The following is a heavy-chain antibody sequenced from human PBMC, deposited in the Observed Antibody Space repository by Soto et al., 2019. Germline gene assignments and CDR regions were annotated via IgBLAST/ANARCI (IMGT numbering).Heavy chain of an antibody. CDR3: AAYYDILTGYTDEGDYGMDV. Sequence: GASVKVSCKASGFTFTSSAVQWVRQARGQRLEWIGWIVVGSGNTSYAQKFQERVTITRDMSTSTAYMELSSLRSEDTAVYYCAAYYDILTGYTDEGDYGMDVWGQGTTVTVSS. CDR1: GFTFTSSA. D-gene: IGHD3-9*01. CDR2: IVVGSGNT. J-gene: IGHJ6*02. V-gene: IGHV1-58*01.